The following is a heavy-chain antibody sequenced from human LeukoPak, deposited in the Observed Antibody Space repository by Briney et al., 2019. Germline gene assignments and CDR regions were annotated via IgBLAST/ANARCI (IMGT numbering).Heavy chain of an antibody. Sequence: GGSLRLSCAASGFTFSSYGMHWVRQAPGKGLEWVAVIWYDGSNKYYADSVKGRFTISRDNSKNTLYLQMNSLRAEDTAVYYCARAVEMATTPYDYGMDVWGQGTTVTVSS. CDR1: GFTFSSYG. CDR2: IWYDGSNK. V-gene: IGHV3-33*01. J-gene: IGHJ6*02. D-gene: IGHD5-24*01. CDR3: ARAVEMATTPYDYGMDV.